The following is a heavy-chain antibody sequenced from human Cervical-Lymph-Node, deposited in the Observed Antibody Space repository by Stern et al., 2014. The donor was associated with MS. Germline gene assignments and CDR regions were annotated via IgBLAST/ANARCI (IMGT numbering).Heavy chain of an antibody. V-gene: IGHV3-11*01. CDR3: AKDRRERTDRDGFDL. Sequence: VQLVESGGGVVQPGGSLRLSCVASGCSFSDYYMTWIRQPPGKWLEWVAYFSGTGTTTCYADSVRGRFTISRDNSKNSLSLQMNSLQVEDTAVYYCAKDRRERTDRDGFDLWGQGTLVTVSS. D-gene: IGHD1-26*01. CDR2: FSGTGTTT. CDR1: GCSFSDYY. J-gene: IGHJ5*02.